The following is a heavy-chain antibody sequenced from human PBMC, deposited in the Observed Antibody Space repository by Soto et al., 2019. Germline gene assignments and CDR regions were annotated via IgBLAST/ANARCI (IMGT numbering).Heavy chain of an antibody. J-gene: IGHJ3*02. CDR2: IYHSEST. Sequence: QMQLQESGPGLVKPSGTLSLTCTVSGVSINSANWWTWVRQSPGKGLEWIGEIYHSESTNFNPSLKGRVTISVDNSKCEFYLELTSVTAAGTAVYYCARHCGGCSCYLGAFDIWGQGTMVTVSS. D-gene: IGHD2-15*01. CDR3: ARHCGGCSCYLGAFDI. V-gene: IGHV4-4*02. CDR1: GVSINSANW.